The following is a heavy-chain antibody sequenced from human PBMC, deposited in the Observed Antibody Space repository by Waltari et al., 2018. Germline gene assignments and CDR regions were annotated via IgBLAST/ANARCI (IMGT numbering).Heavy chain of an antibody. D-gene: IGHD7-27*01. CDR3: ARGWVYPYYFDY. J-gene: IGHJ4*02. V-gene: IGHV4-34*01. CDR2: INHSGST. Sequence: QVQLQQWGAGLLKPSETLSLTCAVYGGPFSGSYWSWIRQPPGKGLEWIGEINHSGSTNYNPSLKSRVTISVDTSKNQFSLKLSSVTAADTAVYYCARGWVYPYYFDYWGQGTLVTVSS. CDR1: GGPFSGSY.